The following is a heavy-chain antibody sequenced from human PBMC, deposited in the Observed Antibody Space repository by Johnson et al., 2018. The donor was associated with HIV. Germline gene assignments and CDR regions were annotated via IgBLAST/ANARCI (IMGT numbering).Heavy chain of an antibody. CDR1: GFTFSSYA. J-gene: IGHJ3*02. CDR2: VSYDGSER. Sequence: QVYLVESGGGVVQPGRSLRLSCAASGFTFSSYAMHWVRQAPGKGLEWVAVVSYDGSERYYADSVKGRFTISRDSSKNTLYLQMNSLRAEDTAVYYCAKDLSIGWYHAFDIWGQGTMVTVSS. CDR3: AKDLSIGWYHAFDI. V-gene: IGHV3-30*04. D-gene: IGHD6-19*01.